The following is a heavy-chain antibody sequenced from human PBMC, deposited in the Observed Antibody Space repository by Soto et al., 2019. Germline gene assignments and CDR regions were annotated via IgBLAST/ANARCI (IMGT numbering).Heavy chain of an antibody. J-gene: IGHJ4*02. CDR3: TAWGLGNGVGAA. CDR1: GFTFSDHY. CDR2: SKNKADRYTT. V-gene: IGHV3-72*01. D-gene: IGHD2-8*01. Sequence: EVQLVESGGGLVQPGGSLRLSCAASGFTFSDHYMDWVRQAPGKGLEWVARSKNKADRYTTEYAASVKGRFTISRDGSKTSRLLQMSSRKAEDAAVYYWTAWGLGNGVGAAWGQGILVTVSS.